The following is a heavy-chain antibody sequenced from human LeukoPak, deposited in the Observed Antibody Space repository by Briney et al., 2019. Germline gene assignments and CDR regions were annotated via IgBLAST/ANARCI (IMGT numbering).Heavy chain of an antibody. V-gene: IGHV1-46*01. D-gene: IGHD3-22*01. CDR2: INPSGGST. CDR1: GYTFTSYY. J-gene: IGHJ3*02. Sequence: ASVKVSCKASGYTFTSYYMHWVRQAPGQGLEWMGIINPSGGSTSYAQKFRGRVTMTRDTSTSTVYMELSSLRSEDTAVYYCARPQGPNYYDSSGYWAFDIWGQGTMVTVSS. CDR3: ARPQGPNYYDSSGYWAFDI.